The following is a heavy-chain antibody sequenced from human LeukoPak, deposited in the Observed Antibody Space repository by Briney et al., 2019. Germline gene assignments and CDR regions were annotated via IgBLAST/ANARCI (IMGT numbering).Heavy chain of an antibody. CDR3: ANARQYYYDSSGPWDY. J-gene: IGHJ4*02. D-gene: IGHD3-22*01. V-gene: IGHV3-30*02. CDR2: IRVGGSNK. Sequence: GGSLRLSCAASGFTFSSDGMRWVREAPGKGLGWVAFIRVGGSNKYDADSVKGSFNISRDNSKNTLYLQMNSLRAEDTAVYYCANARQYYYDSSGPWDYWGQGTLVTVSS. CDR1: GFTFSSDG.